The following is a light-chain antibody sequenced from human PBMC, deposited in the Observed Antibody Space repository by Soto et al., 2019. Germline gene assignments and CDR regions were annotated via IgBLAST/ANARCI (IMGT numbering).Light chain of an antibody. CDR3: QQSYSAPYT. CDR2: AIS. CDR1: EGIYNY. Sequence: DTQMTQSPSSLSASIGDRVTITCRASEGIYNYLNWYRQKPGTAPKLLIYAISNLQRGVSSRFSGSGSGTDFTLTINSLQPEDFPTYYCQQSYSAPYTFGQGTKLEI. J-gene: IGKJ2*01. V-gene: IGKV1-39*01.